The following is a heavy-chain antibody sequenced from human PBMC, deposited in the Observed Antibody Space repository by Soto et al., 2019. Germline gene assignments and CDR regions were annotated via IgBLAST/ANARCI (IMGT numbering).Heavy chain of an antibody. CDR3: ARGIVVVPAAIDYYGMDV. Sequence: PSETVSLTCTVSGGSISSGDYYWSWIRQPPGKGLEWIGYIYYSGSTYYNPSLKSRVTISVDTSKNQFSLKLSSVTAADTAVYYCARGIVVVPAAIDYYGMDVWGQVTTVTVSS. J-gene: IGHJ6*02. CDR1: GGSISSGDYY. D-gene: IGHD2-2*01. V-gene: IGHV4-30-4*01. CDR2: IYYSGST.